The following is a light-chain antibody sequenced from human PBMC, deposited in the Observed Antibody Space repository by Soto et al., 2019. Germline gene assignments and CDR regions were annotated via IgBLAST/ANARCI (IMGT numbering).Light chain of an antibody. V-gene: IGKV1-9*01. CDR3: QQVNSYPPWT. CDR2: GAS. CDR1: QGISSN. J-gene: IGKJ1*01. Sequence: DIQMTQSPSSLSASVGDRVTITCRASQGISSNLAWYQQRPGKAPKLLIFGASTLQSGVPSRFSGSGSGTEFTLTISSLQPEDFATYYCQQVNSYPPWTFGQGTKVDIK.